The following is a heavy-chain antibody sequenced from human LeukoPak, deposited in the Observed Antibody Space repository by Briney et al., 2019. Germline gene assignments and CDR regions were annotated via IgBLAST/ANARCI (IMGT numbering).Heavy chain of an antibody. V-gene: IGHV4-59*01. CDR2: IYYSGST. CDR1: GGSISSYY. CDR3: ARTAGSSSWTT. Sequence: SETLSLTCTVSGGSISSYYWSWIRQPPGKGLEWIGYIYYSGSTNYNPSLKSRVTISVDTSKNQFSLKLSSVTAADTAVYYCARTAGSSSWTTWGQGTQVTVSS. D-gene: IGHD6-13*01. J-gene: IGHJ5*02.